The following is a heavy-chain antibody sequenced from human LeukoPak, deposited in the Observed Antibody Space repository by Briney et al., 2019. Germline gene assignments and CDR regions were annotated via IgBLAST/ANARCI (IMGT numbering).Heavy chain of an antibody. Sequence: SETLSLTCAVYGGSVSDYYWSWIRQPPGKGLEWIGEINHSGTTNYNPSLKSRVTISVDMSKNQFSLKLSSVTAADTAVFYCARRGPRRASIAAAGSKYNWFDPWGQGTLVTVSS. J-gene: IGHJ5*02. D-gene: IGHD6-13*01. CDR3: ARRGPRRASIAAAGSKYNWFDP. V-gene: IGHV4-34*01. CDR2: INHSGTT. CDR1: GGSVSDYY.